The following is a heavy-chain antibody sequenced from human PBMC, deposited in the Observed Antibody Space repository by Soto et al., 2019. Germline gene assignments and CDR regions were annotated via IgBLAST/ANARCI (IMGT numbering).Heavy chain of an antibody. D-gene: IGHD3-16*02. CDR2: IYWNDDK. CDR1: GFSLSTSGVG. J-gene: IGHJ5*02. Sequence: QITLKESGPTLVKPTQTLTLTCTFSGFSLSTSGVGVGWIRQPPGKALEWLALIYWNDDKRYSPSLKSRLTITKDTSKNQVVLTMTNMDPVDKATYYCAPVGGDDYVLGSYRFTGWFDPWGQGTLVTVSS. CDR3: APVGGDDYVLGSYRFTGWFDP. V-gene: IGHV2-5*01.